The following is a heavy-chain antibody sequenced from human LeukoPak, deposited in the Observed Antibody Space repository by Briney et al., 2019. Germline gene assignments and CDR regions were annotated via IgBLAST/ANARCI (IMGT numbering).Heavy chain of an antibody. CDR3: ARGGRTGDLDY. V-gene: IGHV4-59*06. CDR2: IYFSGST. Sequence: SETLSLTCTVSGGSISTYYWSWIRQHPGKGLEWIGYIYFSGSTYYSPSLKSRVTISVDTSNNQFSLKLSSVIAADSAVYYCARGGRTGDLDYWGQGTLVTVSS. D-gene: IGHD7-27*01. CDR1: GGSISTYY. J-gene: IGHJ4*02.